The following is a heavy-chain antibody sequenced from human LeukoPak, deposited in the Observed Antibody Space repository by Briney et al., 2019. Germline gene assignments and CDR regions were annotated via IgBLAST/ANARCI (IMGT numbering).Heavy chain of an antibody. CDR1: GGSISSGDYY. V-gene: IGHV4-30-4*08. CDR2: IYYSGST. CDR3: ARAYDFWSGSPFWFDP. J-gene: IGHJ5*02. D-gene: IGHD3-3*01. Sequence: SEILSLTCTVSGGSISSGDYYWGWIRQPPGKGLEWIGYIYYSGSTYYNPSLKSRVTISVDTSKNQFSLKLSSVTAADTAVYYCARAYDFWSGSPFWFDPWGQGTLVTVSS.